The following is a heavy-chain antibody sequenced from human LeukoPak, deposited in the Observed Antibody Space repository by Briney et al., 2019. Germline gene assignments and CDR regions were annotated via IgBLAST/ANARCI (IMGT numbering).Heavy chain of an antibody. V-gene: IGHV1-8*01. D-gene: IGHD3-3*01. CDR1: GYTFTSYD. CDR3: ARGRRSVTIFGVVIMALNWFDP. J-gene: IGHJ5*02. CDR2: MNPNSGNT. Sequence: ASVKVSCKASGYTFTSYDINWVRQATGQGLEWMGWMNPNSGNTGYAQKFQGRVTMTRNTSISTAYMELSSLRSEDTAVYYCARGRRSVTIFGVVIMALNWFDPWGQGTLVTVSS.